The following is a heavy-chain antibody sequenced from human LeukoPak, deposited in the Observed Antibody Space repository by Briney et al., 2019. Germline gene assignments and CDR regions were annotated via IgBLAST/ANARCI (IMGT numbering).Heavy chain of an antibody. CDR2: ISGSGGST. CDR1: GFTFSSYA. CDR3: ANSPYYYDSSGPSGY. D-gene: IGHD3-22*01. Sequence: GGSLRLSCVASGFTFSSYAMSWVRQAPGKGLEWVSAISGSGGSTYYADSVKGRFTISRDNSKNTLYLQMNSLRAEDTAVYYCANSPYYYDSSGPSGYWGQGTLVTVSS. V-gene: IGHV3-23*01. J-gene: IGHJ4*02.